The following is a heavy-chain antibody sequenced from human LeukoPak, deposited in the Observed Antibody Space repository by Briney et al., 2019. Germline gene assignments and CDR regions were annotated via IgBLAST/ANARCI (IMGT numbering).Heavy chain of an antibody. V-gene: IGHV3-30*02. J-gene: IGHJ4*02. Sequence: GGSLRLSCAASGFTFSSYGMHWVRQAPGKGLEWVAFIRYDGSNKYYADSVKGRFTISRDYSKNTLYLQMNSLRAEDTAVYHCAKSLPHLRAFDYWGQGTLVTVSS. CDR2: IRYDGSNK. CDR3: AKSLPHLRAFDY. CDR1: GFTFSSYG.